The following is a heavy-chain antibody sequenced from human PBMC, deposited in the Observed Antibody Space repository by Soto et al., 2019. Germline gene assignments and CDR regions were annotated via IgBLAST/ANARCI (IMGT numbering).Heavy chain of an antibody. CDR1: VGTFSSYT. J-gene: IGHJ4*02. Sequence: QVQLVQSGAEVKKTGSSVKVSCKASVGTFSSYTISWVRPAPGQGLEWLGRIIPMFGIANYAQKFQGRVTITADKSTSTAYMELSSLRSEDTAVYYCARGYGDSHDYWGQGTLVTVSS. V-gene: IGHV1-69*02. D-gene: IGHD4-17*01. CDR2: IIPMFGIA. CDR3: ARGYGDSHDY.